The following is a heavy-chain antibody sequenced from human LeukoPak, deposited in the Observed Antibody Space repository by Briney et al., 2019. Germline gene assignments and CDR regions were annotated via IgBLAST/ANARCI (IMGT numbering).Heavy chain of an antibody. D-gene: IGHD2-15*01. CDR2: ISSSSSYI. CDR3: ARAEGYCSGGSCYYYYYMDV. CDR1: GFTFSSYS. J-gene: IGHJ6*03. Sequence: GGSLRLSCAASGFTFSSYSMNWVRQAPGKGLEWVSSISSSSSYIYYADSVKGRFTISRDNAKNSQYLQMNSLRAEDTAVYYCARAEGYCSGGSCYYYYYMDVWGKGTTVTVSS. V-gene: IGHV3-21*01.